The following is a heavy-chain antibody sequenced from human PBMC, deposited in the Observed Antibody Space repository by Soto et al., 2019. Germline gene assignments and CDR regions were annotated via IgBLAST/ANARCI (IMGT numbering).Heavy chain of an antibody. V-gene: IGHV3-48*01. CDR3: ARDGSGSYYYHYYYMHV. CDR2: ISSSSSTI. CDR1: GFTFSSYS. D-gene: IGHD1-26*01. J-gene: IGHJ6*03. Sequence: GGSLRLSCAASGFTFSSYSMNWVRQAPGKGLEWVSYISSSSSTIYYADSVKGRFTISRDNAKNSLYLQMNSLRAEDTAVYYCARDGSGSYYYHYYYMHVWGKGTTVTLSS.